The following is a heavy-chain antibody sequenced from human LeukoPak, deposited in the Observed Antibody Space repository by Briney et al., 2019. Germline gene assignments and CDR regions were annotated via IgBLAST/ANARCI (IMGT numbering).Heavy chain of an antibody. J-gene: IGHJ5*02. V-gene: IGHV4-4*07. CDR3: ARVDPHNWFDP. Sequence: SETLSLTCAVSGDSVSSSYWSWIRQPAGKGLEWIGRVYISGSTNYNPSLKSRVTMSVDTSTNQFSLRLSSVTAADTAVYFCARVDPHNWFDPWGQGTLVTVSS. CDR1: GDSVSSSY. D-gene: IGHD3-9*01. CDR2: VYISGST.